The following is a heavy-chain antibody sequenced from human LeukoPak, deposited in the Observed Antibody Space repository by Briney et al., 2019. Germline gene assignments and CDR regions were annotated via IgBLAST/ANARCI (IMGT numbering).Heavy chain of an antibody. Sequence: SGPTLVNPTQTLTLTCTFSGFSLSTSGVGVGRVRQPPGKALEWLALIYWDDDKRYSPSLKNRLTITKDTSKNQVVLTMTNMDPVDTATYYCALNLWVATIGKGFGPWGQGTLVTVSS. CDR3: ALNLWVATIGKGFGP. V-gene: IGHV2-5*02. D-gene: IGHD5-12*01. CDR1: GFSLSTSGVG. CDR2: IYWDDDK. J-gene: IGHJ5*02.